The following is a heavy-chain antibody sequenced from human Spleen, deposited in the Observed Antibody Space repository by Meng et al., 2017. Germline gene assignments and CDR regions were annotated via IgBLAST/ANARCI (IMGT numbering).Heavy chain of an antibody. D-gene: IGHD4-11*01. J-gene: IGHJ4*02. Sequence: VLLTQEGAGLLRPLGTLSLTCVVSGGSFRDYFWSWIRQPPGKGLEWIGEINHSGSTNYNPSLESRATISVDTSQNNLSLKLSSVTAADSAVYYCARGPTTMAHDFDYWGQGTLVTVSS. CDR2: INHSGST. CDR1: GGSFRDYF. V-gene: IGHV4-34*01. CDR3: ARGPTTMAHDFDY.